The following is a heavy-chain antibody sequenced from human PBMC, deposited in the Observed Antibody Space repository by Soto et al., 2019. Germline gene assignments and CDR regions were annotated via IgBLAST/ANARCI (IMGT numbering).Heavy chain of an antibody. CDR3: THRGDYYERLDS. Sequence: EEHLVESGGGLVKPGGSLRLSCAASGFSFSAAWMKWVRQAPGKGLEWVGRIKSKAGGGTADYAAPVKGRFTILRDASRNTLYLQMNSLKTEDTGVYYCTHRGDYYERLDSWGKGTLVTVSS. V-gene: IGHV3-15*07. J-gene: IGHJ4*02. CDR2: IKSKAGGGTA. D-gene: IGHD3-22*01. CDR1: GFSFSAAW.